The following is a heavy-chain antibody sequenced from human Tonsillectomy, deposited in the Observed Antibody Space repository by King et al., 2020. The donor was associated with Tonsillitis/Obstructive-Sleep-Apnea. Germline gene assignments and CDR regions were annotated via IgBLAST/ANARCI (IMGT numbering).Heavy chain of an antibody. V-gene: IGHV3-15*01. D-gene: IGHD4-23*01. CDR3: TPGPVVTPEDY. J-gene: IGHJ4*02. Sequence: VQLVESGGGLVKPGGSLRLSCAASGFTFSNAWMSWVRQAPGKGLEWVGRFKSKTDGGTTDYAAPVKGRFTISRDDSKNTLYLQMNSLKTEDTAGYYCTPGPVVTPEDYWGQGTLVTVSS. CDR1: GFTFSNAW. CDR2: FKSKTDGGTT.